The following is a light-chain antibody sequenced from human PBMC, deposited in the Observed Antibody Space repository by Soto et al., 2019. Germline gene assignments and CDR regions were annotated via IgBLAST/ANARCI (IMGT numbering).Light chain of an antibody. CDR3: QQYDSYSWT. Sequence: DIQMTQSPSTLPSSGGDIFTITCRASQTISSWLAWYQQKPGKAPKLLIYKASTLKSGVPSRFSGSGSGTEFTLTISSLQPDDFASYYCQQYDSYSWTFGQGTKVDI. CDR1: QTISSW. CDR2: KAS. V-gene: IGKV1-5*03. J-gene: IGKJ1*01.